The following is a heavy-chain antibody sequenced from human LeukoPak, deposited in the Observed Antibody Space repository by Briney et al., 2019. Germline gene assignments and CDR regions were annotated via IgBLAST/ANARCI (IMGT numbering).Heavy chain of an antibody. CDR2: IWYDGSNK. CDR1: GFTFRNYG. J-gene: IGHJ2*01. CDR3: TRDISSKYFDV. V-gene: IGHV3-33*01. Sequence: GGSLRLSCAASGFTFRNYGMHWVRQAPGKGLEWVALIWYDGSNKDYVDSVKGRFTISRDNSKNTLYMEMNSLRAEDTAVYFCTRDISSKYFDVWGRGTQVSVSS. D-gene: IGHD3-10*01.